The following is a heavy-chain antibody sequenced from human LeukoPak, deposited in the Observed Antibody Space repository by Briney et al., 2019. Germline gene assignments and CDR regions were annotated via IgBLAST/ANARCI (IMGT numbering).Heavy chain of an antibody. Sequence: GGSLRLSCAASGFTFSSYAMSWVRQAPGKGLEWVSAISGSGGSTYYADSVKGRFTISRDNSENTLYLQMNSLRPEDTAVYYCARGAHKRDDYGGFFDYWGQGTLVTVSS. D-gene: IGHD4-23*01. CDR3: ARGAHKRDDYGGFFDY. CDR1: GFTFSSYA. CDR2: ISGSGGST. V-gene: IGHV3-23*01. J-gene: IGHJ4*02.